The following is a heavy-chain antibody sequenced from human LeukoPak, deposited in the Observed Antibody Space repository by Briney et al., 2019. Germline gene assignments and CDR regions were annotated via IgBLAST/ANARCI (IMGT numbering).Heavy chain of an antibody. D-gene: IGHD3-3*01. CDR2: IYYSGST. Sequence: SQTLSLTCTVSGGSISSGDYYWSWIRQPPGKGLEWIGYIYYSGSTYYNPSLKSRVTISVDTSKNQFSLKLSSVTAADTAVYYCARATYDFWSGYTPHGTDVWGQGTTVTVSS. CDR3: ARATYDFWSGYTPHGTDV. J-gene: IGHJ6*02. CDR1: GGSISSGDYY. V-gene: IGHV4-30-4*01.